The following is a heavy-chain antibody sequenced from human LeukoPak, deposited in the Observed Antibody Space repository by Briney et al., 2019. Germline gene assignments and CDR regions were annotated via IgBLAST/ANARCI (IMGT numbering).Heavy chain of an antibody. CDR2: INPNSGGT. V-gene: IGHV1-2*02. D-gene: IGHD4-17*01. Sequence: ASVKVSCKASGGTFISYAISWVRQAPGQGLEWMGWINPNSGGTNYAQKFQGRVTMTRDTSISTAYMELSRLRSDDTAVYYCASPHDYEDYFDYWGQGTLVTVSS. J-gene: IGHJ4*02. CDR3: ASPHDYEDYFDY. CDR1: GGTFISYA.